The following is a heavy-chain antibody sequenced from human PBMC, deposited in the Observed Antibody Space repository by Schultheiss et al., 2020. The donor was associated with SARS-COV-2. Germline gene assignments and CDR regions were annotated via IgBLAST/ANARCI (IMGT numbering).Heavy chain of an antibody. V-gene: IGHV3-64*04. D-gene: IGHD3-10*01. J-gene: IGHJ3*02. CDR1: GFTFSSYA. CDR3: ARDERGIDAFDI. Sequence: GGSLRLSCSASGFTFSSYAMHWVRQAPGKGLEYVSAISSNGGSTYYADSVKGRFTISRDNSKNTLYLQMNSLRAEDTAVYYCARDERGIDAFDIWGQGTMVTVSS. CDR2: ISSNGGST.